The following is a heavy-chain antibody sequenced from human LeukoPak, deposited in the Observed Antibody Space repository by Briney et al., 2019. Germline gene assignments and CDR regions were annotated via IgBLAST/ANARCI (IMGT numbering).Heavy chain of an antibody. CDR3: ARAAVSGPGDV. CDR2: IKPDGSEK. J-gene: IGHJ6*02. CDR1: GFTFSSYW. V-gene: IGHV3-7*04. Sequence: GGSLRLSCAASGFTFSSYWMTWVRQAPGKGLEWVANIKPDGSEKYYVDSLKGRFTISRDNAENSLYLQMNSLRVEDTAIYYCARAAVSGPGDVWGQGPRSPSP. D-gene: IGHD6-19*01.